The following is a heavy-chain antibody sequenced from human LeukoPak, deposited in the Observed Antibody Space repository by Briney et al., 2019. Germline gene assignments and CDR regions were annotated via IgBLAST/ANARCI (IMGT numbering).Heavy chain of an antibody. CDR3: ARDAYTTTSNWLDP. V-gene: IGHV3-74*01. Sequence: PGGSLRLSCEASGFTLNKYWMHWVPQAPGKGLVWVSRITGDGSDIAYADSVKGRFTVSRDDAKNILFLQMTSLRVEDTAIYYCARDAYTTTSNWLDPWGQGTLVTVSS. CDR2: ITGDGSDI. CDR1: GFTLNKYW. J-gene: IGHJ5*02. D-gene: IGHD4-17*01.